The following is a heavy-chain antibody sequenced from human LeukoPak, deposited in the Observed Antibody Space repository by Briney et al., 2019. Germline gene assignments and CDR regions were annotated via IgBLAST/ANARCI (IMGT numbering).Heavy chain of an antibody. CDR2: IYHSGST. CDR3: ARQGIVPAASIKQNYYYGMDV. Sequence: SQTLSLTCAVSGGSISSGGYSWSWIRQPPGKGLEWIGYIYHSGSTYYNPSLKSRVTISVDRSKNQFSLKLSSVTAADTAVYYCARQGIVPAASIKQNYYYGMDVWGKGTTVTVSS. V-gene: IGHV4-30-2*01. D-gene: IGHD2-2*01. CDR1: GGSISSGGYS. J-gene: IGHJ6*04.